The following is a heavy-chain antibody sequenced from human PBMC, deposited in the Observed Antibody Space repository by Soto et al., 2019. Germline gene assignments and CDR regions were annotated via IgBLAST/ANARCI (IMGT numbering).Heavy chain of an antibody. J-gene: IGHJ4*02. V-gene: IGHV4-31*03. Sequence: SETLSLTCTVSGVSIRSGGFYWSWIRQHPGKGLEWIGYFYYNGNNFYNPSLKGRLSISGDTSKNQFSLNLSSVTAADTAVYYCARATGGINYFDYWGQGTPVTVSS. CDR3: ARATGGINYFDY. CDR2: FYYNGNN. CDR1: GVSIRSGGFY. D-gene: IGHD3-16*02.